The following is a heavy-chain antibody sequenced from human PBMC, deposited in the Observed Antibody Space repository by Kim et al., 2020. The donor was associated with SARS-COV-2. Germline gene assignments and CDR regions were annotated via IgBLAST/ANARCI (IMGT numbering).Heavy chain of an antibody. V-gene: IGHV1-2*02. D-gene: IGHD6-13*01. Sequence: NYAQKFQGRVTMTGDTSISTAYMELSSLRSDDTAVYYCARHYVTSSQFFDYWGQGTLVTVSS. J-gene: IGHJ4*02. CDR3: ARHYVTSSQFFDY.